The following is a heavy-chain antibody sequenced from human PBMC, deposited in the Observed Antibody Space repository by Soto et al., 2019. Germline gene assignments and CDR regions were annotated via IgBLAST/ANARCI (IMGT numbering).Heavy chain of an antibody. CDR2: ISSSSSTI. CDR1: GFTFSSYS. V-gene: IGHV3-48*02. D-gene: IGHD1-1*01. J-gene: IGHJ6*02. Sequence: GGSLRLSCAASGFTFSSYSMNWVRQAPGKGLEWVSYISSSSSTIYYADSVKGRFTISRDNAKNSLYLQMNSLRDEDTAVYYCARCKGGGTTYCYYYGMDVWGQGTTVTVSS. CDR3: ARCKGGGTTYCYYYGMDV.